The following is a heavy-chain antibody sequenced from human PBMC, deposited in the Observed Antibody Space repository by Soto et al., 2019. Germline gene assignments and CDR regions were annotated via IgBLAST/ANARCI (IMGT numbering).Heavy chain of an antibody. V-gene: IGHV1-3*05. CDR2: INAGNGNT. CDR3: ARGITLPSPLDY. CDR1: GYTFTSYA. J-gene: IGHJ4*02. Sequence: QVQLVQSGAEEKKPGASVKVSCKASGYTFTSYAMHWVRQAPGQRLEWMGWINAGNGNTKYSQKFQDRVTMTRDTAASTAYMALSSLRSEDTAVYYCARGITLPSPLDYWGQGTLVTVSS. D-gene: IGHD1-20*01.